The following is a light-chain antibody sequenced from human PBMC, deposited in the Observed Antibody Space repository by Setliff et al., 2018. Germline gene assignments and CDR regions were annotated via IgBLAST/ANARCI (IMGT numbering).Light chain of an antibody. J-gene: IGLJ2*01. Sequence: QSALAQPAPVSGSPGQSITISCAGTSNDVGSYDFVSWYQQHPGKAPKLIIYDVSNRPSGVSDRFSGSMAGNTASLTISGLQAGDEADYYCSSYTSDTTNALFAGGTKVTVL. CDR3: SSYTSDTTNAL. CDR1: SNDVGSYDF. V-gene: IGLV2-14*03. CDR2: DVS.